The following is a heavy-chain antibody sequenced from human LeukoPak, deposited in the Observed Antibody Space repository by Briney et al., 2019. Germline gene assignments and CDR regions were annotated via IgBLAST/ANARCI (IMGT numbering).Heavy chain of an antibody. V-gene: IGHV3-30*02. CDR3: ARASIAVAGFDY. J-gene: IGHJ4*02. CDR1: GFTFSSYG. D-gene: IGHD6-19*01. CDR2: IRYDGSNK. Sequence: GGSLRLSCAASGFTFSSYGMHWVRQAPGKGLEWVAFIRYDGSNKYYADSVKGRFTISRDNSKNTLYLQMNSLRAEDTAVYYCARASIAVAGFDYWGQGTLVTVSS.